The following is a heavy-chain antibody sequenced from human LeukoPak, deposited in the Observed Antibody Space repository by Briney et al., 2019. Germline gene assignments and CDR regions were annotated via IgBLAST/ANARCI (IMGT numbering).Heavy chain of an antibody. Sequence: PSETLSLTCTVSGGSIGHYYWSWIRQPPGKGLEWIGYIFYSGSTNYNPSLKSRVTMSVDTSANKFSLRLNSVTAADTAVYYCARLAGYCSTYSCSGGWFDTWGQGTLVTVTS. CDR1: GGSIGHYY. CDR2: IFYSGST. D-gene: IGHD2-2*01. CDR3: ARLAGYCSTYSCSGGWFDT. V-gene: IGHV4-59*01. J-gene: IGHJ5*02.